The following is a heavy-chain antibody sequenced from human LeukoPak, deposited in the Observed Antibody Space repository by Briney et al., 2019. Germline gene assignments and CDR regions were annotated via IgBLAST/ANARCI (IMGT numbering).Heavy chain of an antibody. D-gene: IGHD3-22*01. CDR3: ATNSGYYFFFDY. CDR1: GFTFSSYA. V-gene: IGHV3-23*01. Sequence: GGSLRLSCAASGFTFSSYAMGWVRQGPGKGLGWVSAISGSGGSTYYADSVKGRFTISRDNSKNTLYLQMNSLRAEDTAVYYCATNSGYYFFFDYWGQGTLVTVSS. CDR2: ISGSGGST. J-gene: IGHJ4*02.